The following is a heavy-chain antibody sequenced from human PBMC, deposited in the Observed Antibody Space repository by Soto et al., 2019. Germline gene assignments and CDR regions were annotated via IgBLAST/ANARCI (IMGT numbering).Heavy chain of an antibody. Sequence: QVQLVQSGAEVKKPGASVKVSCKASGYTFASYAISWMRQAPGQGLEWMGWISAYNGNTNYAQKPQCRGTMTTAKSTSTAYMQLRSLRSDDTAVYYCARDPPPPDYWGQGTLVTVSS. CDR2: ISAYNGNT. CDR1: GYTFASYA. J-gene: IGHJ4*02. V-gene: IGHV1-18*01. CDR3: ARDPPPPDY.